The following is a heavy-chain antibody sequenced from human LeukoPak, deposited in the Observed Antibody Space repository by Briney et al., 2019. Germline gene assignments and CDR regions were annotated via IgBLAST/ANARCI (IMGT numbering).Heavy chain of an antibody. CDR1: GGSISSGGYY. D-gene: IGHD3-10*01. CDR3: ARGFKGYYYGSGSETTSDY. CDR2: IYHSGST. Sequence: SQTLSLTCTVSGGSISSGGYYWSWIRQPPGKGLEWIGYIYHSGSTYYNPSLKSRVTISVDRSKNQFSLELSSVTAADTAVYYCARGFKGYYYGSGSETTSDYWGQGTLVTVSS. V-gene: IGHV4-30-2*01. J-gene: IGHJ4*02.